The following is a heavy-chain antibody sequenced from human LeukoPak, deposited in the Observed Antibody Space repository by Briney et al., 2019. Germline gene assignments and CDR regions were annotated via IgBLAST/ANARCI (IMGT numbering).Heavy chain of an antibody. D-gene: IGHD2-15*01. CDR3: ATVRDIVVGGGPYYFDY. Sequence: ASVKVSCKASGYTFIGYYLHWVRQAPGQGLEWMGWINPHNGDTNYAQKFQGRVTMTRDTSITTAYMELSRLKSDDTAVDYCATVRDIVVGGGPYYFDYWGQGTLVTVSS. V-gene: IGHV1-2*02. CDR2: INPHNGDT. J-gene: IGHJ4*02. CDR1: GYTFIGYY.